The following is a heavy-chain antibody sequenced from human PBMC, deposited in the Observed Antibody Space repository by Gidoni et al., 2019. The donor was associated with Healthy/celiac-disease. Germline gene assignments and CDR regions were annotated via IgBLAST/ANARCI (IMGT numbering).Heavy chain of an antibody. CDR2: IKSKTDGGTT. CDR3: TTLESPPDYGDAPPFDI. CDR1: CFTFTHAW. Sequence: EVQLVESGGGLVTPGGSLRLSCAASCFTFTHAWMSWVRQAPGKGLEWVGRIKSKTDGGTTDYAAPVKGRFTISRDDSKNTLYLQMNSLKTEDTAVYYCTTLESPPDYGDAPPFDIWGQGTMVTVSS. D-gene: IGHD4-17*01. J-gene: IGHJ3*02. V-gene: IGHV3-15*01.